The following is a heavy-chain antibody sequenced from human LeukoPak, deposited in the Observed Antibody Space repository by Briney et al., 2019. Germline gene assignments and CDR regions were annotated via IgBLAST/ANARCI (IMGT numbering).Heavy chain of an antibody. CDR2: ISGSGAST. J-gene: IGHJ5*02. CDR1: GFTFSSYA. V-gene: IGHV3-23*01. Sequence: GGSLRLSCAASGFTFSSYAMSWVRQAPGKGLEWVSGISGSGASTYYADSVKGRITISRDNSKNTLYLQMNSLRAEDTAVYYCAKEYCDSTSCYLGWFDPWGQGTLVTVSS. CDR3: AKEYCDSTSCYLGWFDP. D-gene: IGHD2-2*01.